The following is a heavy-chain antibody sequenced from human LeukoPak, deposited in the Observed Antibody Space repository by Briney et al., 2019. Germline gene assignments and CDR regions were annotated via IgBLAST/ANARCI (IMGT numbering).Heavy chain of an antibody. CDR3: ARGLVTASNFYYYFMDV. V-gene: IGHV3-74*01. Sequence: GGSPRLPCAAPGFPFSSYWRHWVRQVPGKGLVWPSRVNSDGSSTYYADSVRGRFTISRDNAKNTLYLQMSSLRAEDSAVYYCARGLVTASNFYYYFMDVWGKGTTVTVSS. CDR1: GFPFSSYW. J-gene: IGHJ6*03. CDR2: VNSDGSST. D-gene: IGHD2-21*02.